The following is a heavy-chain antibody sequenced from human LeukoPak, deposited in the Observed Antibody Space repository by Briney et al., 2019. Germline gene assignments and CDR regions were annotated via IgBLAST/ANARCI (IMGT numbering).Heavy chain of an antibody. CDR3: ARGKVAGYPTMAFDI. Sequence: SETLSLTCTVSGYSISSGYYWGWIRQPPGKGLEWTGSIYHSGSTYYNPSLKSRVTISVDTSKNQFSLKLSSVTAADTAVYYCARGKVAGYPTMAFDIWGQGTMVTVSS. V-gene: IGHV4-38-2*02. D-gene: IGHD5-12*01. CDR1: GYSISSGYY. J-gene: IGHJ3*02. CDR2: IYHSGST.